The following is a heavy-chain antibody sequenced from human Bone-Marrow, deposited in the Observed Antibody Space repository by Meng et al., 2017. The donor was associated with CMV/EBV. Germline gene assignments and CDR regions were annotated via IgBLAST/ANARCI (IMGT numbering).Heavy chain of an antibody. D-gene: IGHD4-23*01. CDR2: IYYSGST. J-gene: IGHJ4*02. CDR3: ARVIRVVTLYYLDY. CDR1: GGSISSYY. Sequence: GSLRLSCTVSGGSISSYYWSWIRQPPGKGLEWIGYIYYSGSTNYNPSLKSRVAISVDTSKNQFSLKLSSVTAADPAVYCGARVIRVVTLYYLDYRGQGTLVTFSS. V-gene: IGHV4-59*01.